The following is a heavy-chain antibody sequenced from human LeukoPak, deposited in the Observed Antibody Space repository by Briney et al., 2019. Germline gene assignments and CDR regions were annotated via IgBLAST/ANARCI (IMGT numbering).Heavy chain of an antibody. V-gene: IGHV3-21*01. J-gene: IGHJ4*02. CDR2: ISSTSDYI. CDR1: GITFSSYS. Sequence: PGGSLRLSCAASGITFSSYSMNGGRPAPGKGLEWVSFISSTSDYIYYADSVKGRFTISSDNAKNSLYLQMNTLRAEDTAVYYCARDYYGDYVFDYWGQGTLVTVSS. CDR3: ARDYYGDYVFDY. D-gene: IGHD4-17*01.